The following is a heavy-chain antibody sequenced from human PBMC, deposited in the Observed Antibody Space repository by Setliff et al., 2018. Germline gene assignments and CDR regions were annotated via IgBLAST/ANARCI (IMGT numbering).Heavy chain of an antibody. J-gene: IGHJ4*02. D-gene: IGHD6-25*01. V-gene: IGHV4-61*02. CDR2: VYKSGTT. CDR3: ARDSHRLTTDPLFDH. CDR1: GDSLSSGSYF. Sequence: LSLTCTVSGDSLSSGSYFWTWIRQPAGKGMEWIGRVYKSGTTNYSPALKSRVTLSIDTSSNEFSLNLRSVTAADTAIYYCARDSHRLTTDPLFDHWGQGALVTSPQ.